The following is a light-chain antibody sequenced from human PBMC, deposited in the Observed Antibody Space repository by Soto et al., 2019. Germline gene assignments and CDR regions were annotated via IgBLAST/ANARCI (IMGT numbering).Light chain of an antibody. CDR1: SSDVGTYNL. Sequence: QSALTQPASVSGSPGQSITISCTGTSSDVGTYNLVSWYQQHPGKAPKLMIYEVTKRPSEISNRFSGSKSGNTASLTSSGLQAEDEADYYCCSYAGSTTYVVFGGGTQLTVL. CDR3: CSYAGSTTYVV. CDR2: EVT. V-gene: IGLV2-23*02. J-gene: IGLJ2*01.